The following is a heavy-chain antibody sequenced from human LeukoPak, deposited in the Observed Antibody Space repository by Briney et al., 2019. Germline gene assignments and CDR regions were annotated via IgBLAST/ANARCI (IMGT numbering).Heavy chain of an antibody. J-gene: IGHJ2*01. CDR2: LYTNGTV. D-gene: IGHD3-22*01. V-gene: IGHV4-4*07. Sequence: PSETLSLTCSVSGAPISRYYWTWIRQPVGKGLEWFGRLYTNGTVNYNPSLRSRVTMSRDTSRNQFSLKLTSVTAADTAVYYCARLLGSSGYAGDWYFDLWGPGALVTVSS. CDR3: ARLLGSSGYAGDWYFDL. CDR1: GAPISRYY.